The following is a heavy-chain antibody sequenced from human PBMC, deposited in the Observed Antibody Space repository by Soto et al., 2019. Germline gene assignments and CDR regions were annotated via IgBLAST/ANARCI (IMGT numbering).Heavy chain of an antibody. CDR3: AKDINPRQWLALFDY. D-gene: IGHD6-19*01. V-gene: IGHV3-9*01. CDR1: GFTFDDYV. Sequence: EVQLVDSGGGLVQPGRSLRLSCAASGFTFDDYVMHWVRQAPGKGLEWVSGISWNSGNIGYADSVKGRFTISRDNAKNSLYLQMNSLRAEDTALYYCAKDINPRQWLALFDYWGQGTLVTVSS. J-gene: IGHJ4*02. CDR2: ISWNSGNI.